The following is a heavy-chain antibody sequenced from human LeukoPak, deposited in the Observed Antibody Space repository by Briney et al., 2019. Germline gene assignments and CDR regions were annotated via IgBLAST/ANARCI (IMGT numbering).Heavy chain of an antibody. Sequence: PGGSLRLSCAASGFTFSSYSMNWVRQAPGKGLEWVSSISRSSDYIYYADSLKGRFTISRDNAKNSLYLQMNSLRAEDTAVYYCARDLLYYYNSGYLAYWGQGTLVTVSS. CDR2: ISRSSDYI. V-gene: IGHV3-21*01. CDR3: ARDLLYYYNSGYLAY. CDR1: GFTFSSYS. D-gene: IGHD3-22*01. J-gene: IGHJ4*02.